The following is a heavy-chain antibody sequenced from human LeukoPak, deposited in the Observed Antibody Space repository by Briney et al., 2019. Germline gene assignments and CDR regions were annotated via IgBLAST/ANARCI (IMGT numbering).Heavy chain of an antibody. Sequence: GGPLSLSWEASGFSLSNFQMTGFGQAQGRGLEWVSIISLDGSTEFYADSVKGRFTISRDTASNTMHLEMNNLRIEDTAVYYCMRDYMGWFDPWGQGSLVTVSS. CDR1: GFSLSNFQ. CDR2: ISLDGSTE. CDR3: MRDYMGWFDP. D-gene: IGHD3-10*01. J-gene: IGHJ5*02. V-gene: IGHV3-30-3*01.